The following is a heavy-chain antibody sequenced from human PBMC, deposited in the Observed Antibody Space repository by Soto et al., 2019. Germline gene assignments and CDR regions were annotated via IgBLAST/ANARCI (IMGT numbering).Heavy chain of an antibody. D-gene: IGHD1-26*01. V-gene: IGHV3-23*01. Sequence: EVQLLESGGGLVQPGGSLRLSCAASGFTFSSHGLTWVRQAPGKGLEWVSIISGSGDTTYYAGSVKGRFTISRDNSKNTVFLQMNFLRAEDTAVYYCARNGGDRGGSCPQWGQGTLVVVSS. CDR1: GFTFSSHG. CDR2: ISGSGDTT. CDR3: ARNGGDRGGSCPQ. J-gene: IGHJ4*02.